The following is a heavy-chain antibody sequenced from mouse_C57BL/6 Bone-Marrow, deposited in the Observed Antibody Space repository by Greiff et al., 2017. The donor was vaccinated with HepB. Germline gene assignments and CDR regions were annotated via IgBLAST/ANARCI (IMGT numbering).Heavy chain of an antibody. CDR2: ISSGSSTI. D-gene: IGHD2-5*01. V-gene: IGHV5-17*01. J-gene: IGHJ4*01. CDR1: GFTFSDYG. CDR3: ARKIVTRYYYAMDY. Sequence: EVKLMESGGGLVKPGGSLKLSCAASGFTFSDYGMHWVRQAPEKGLEWVAYISSGSSTIYYADTVKGRFTISRDNAKKTLFLQMTSLRSDDTAMYYCARKIVTRYYYAMDYWGQGTSVTVSS.